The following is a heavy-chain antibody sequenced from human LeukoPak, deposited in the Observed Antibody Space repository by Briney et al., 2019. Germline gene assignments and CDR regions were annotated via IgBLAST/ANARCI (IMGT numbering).Heavy chain of an antibody. CDR3: ARRRRSSENWFDP. J-gene: IGHJ5*02. V-gene: IGHV5-51*01. Sequence: GESLKISCKGSGYSFTSYWIGWVRQPPGKGLESMGVIYPGDSDTRYSPSFQGQGTISADKSISTAYLQWSSLKASDTAMYYCARRRRSSENWFDPWGQGTPVTVSS. CDR1: GYSFTSYW. D-gene: IGHD6-19*01. CDR2: IYPGDSDT.